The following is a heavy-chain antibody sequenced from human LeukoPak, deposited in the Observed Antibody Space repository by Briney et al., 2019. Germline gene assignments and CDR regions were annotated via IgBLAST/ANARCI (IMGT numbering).Heavy chain of an antibody. CDR2: ISSSSSYI. D-gene: IGHD6-13*01. J-gene: IGHJ4*02. CDR3: AREMAAGHPYFDY. V-gene: IGHV3-21*01. Sequence: GGSLRLSCAASGFTFSSYAMSWVRQAPGKGLEWVSSISSSSSYIYYADSVKGRFTISRDNAKNSLYLQMNSLRAEDTAVYYCAREMAAGHPYFDYWGQGTLVTVSS. CDR1: GFTFSSYA.